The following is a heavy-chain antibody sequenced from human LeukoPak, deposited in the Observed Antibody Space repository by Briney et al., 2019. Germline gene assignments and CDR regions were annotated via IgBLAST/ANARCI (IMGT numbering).Heavy chain of an antibody. CDR2: IRQEGSEK. V-gene: IGHV3-7*01. CDR1: GFTFSSYW. Sequence: GGSLRLSCAASGFTFSSYWMGWVRQAPGQGLEWVANIRQEGSEKNYADSVKGRFTISRDNAKNSLSLQLNSLRVEDTAVYYCARGHYDVLAASYKWTPDYWGQGTLVTVSS. D-gene: IGHD3-9*01. J-gene: IGHJ4*02. CDR3: ARGHYDVLAASYKWTPDY.